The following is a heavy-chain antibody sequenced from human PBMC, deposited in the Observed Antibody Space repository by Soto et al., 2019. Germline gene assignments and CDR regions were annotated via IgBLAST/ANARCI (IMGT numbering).Heavy chain of an antibody. CDR3: TSRVGAAPYYYYGMDV. D-gene: IGHD1-26*01. CDR2: INPNGGST. J-gene: IGHJ6*02. V-gene: IGHV1-46*01. Sequence: ASVKVSCQASGYIFTNYFIHWVRQAPGQGLEWMAIINPNGGSTSCAQEFQGRITLTRDTSTSTVYMDLSSLTSEDTAVYYCTSRVGAAPYYYYGMDVWGQGTTVTVSS. CDR1: GYIFTNYF.